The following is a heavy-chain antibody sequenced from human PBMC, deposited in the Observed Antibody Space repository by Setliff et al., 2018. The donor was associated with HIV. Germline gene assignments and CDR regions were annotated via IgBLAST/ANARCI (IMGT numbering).Heavy chain of an antibody. D-gene: IGHD2-15*01. V-gene: IGHV3-15*01. CDR3: TRRPDIVVVIAATGDAFDI. Sequence: PGGSLRLSCVVSGLNFSNAWVNWVRQAPGKGLEWVGRIKSKTDGGTTDYAASVKGRFTISRDDSKNTAYLQMNSLKTEDTAVYYCTRRPDIVVVIAATGDAFDIWGQGTMVTVSS. J-gene: IGHJ3*02. CDR2: IKSKTDGGTT. CDR1: GLNFSNAW.